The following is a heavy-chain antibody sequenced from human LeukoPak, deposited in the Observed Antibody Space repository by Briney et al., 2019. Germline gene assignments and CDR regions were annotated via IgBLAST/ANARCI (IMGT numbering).Heavy chain of an antibody. V-gene: IGHV4-38-2*01. CDR2: IYHSGST. D-gene: IGHD3-10*01. CDR1: GYSISSGYY. J-gene: IGHJ4*02. Sequence: SETLSLTCAVSGYSISSGYYWGWIRQPPGNGLEWIGSIYHSGSTYYNPSLKSRVTISVDTSKNQFSLKLSSVTAADTAVYYCALLLWFGELFFDYWGQGTLVTVSS. CDR3: ALLLWFGELFFDY.